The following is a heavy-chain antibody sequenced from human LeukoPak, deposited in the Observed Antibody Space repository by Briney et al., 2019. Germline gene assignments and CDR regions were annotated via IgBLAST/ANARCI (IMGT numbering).Heavy chain of an antibody. J-gene: IGHJ5*02. D-gene: IGHD6-19*01. V-gene: IGHV4-59*01. Sequence: SETLSLTCTVSGGSISSYYWSWIRQPPGKGLEWIGYIYYSGSTNYNPSLKSRVTISVDTSKNQFSLKLSSVTAADTAVYYRARVAGSGWYEVIRWNWFDPWGQGTLVTVSS. CDR3: ARVAGSGWYEVIRWNWFDP. CDR1: GGSISSYY. CDR2: IYYSGST.